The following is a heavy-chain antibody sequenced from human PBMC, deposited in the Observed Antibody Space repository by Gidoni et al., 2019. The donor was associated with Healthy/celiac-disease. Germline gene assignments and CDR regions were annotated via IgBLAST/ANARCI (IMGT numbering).Heavy chain of an antibody. Sequence: LSLTCTVSGGAISSNYWSWIRQPPGKGLEWNGYICYSGSTHYNPSLKSRVTISVNTSKNHFSLKLSSVTAADTAVYYCARAPDYYDSSGYPDYYGMDVWGQGTTVTVSS. D-gene: IGHD3-22*01. CDR1: GGAISSNY. J-gene: IGHJ6*02. V-gene: IGHV4-59*01. CDR2: ICYSGST. CDR3: ARAPDYYDSSGYPDYYGMDV.